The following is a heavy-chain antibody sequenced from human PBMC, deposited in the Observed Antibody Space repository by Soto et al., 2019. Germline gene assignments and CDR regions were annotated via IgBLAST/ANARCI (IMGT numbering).Heavy chain of an antibody. CDR2: VYYGGST. CDR1: GGSISSSSYY. D-gene: IGHD3-22*01. V-gene: IGHV4-39*01. CDR3: AGGDYYHSSGYYFYYYTMDV. Sequence: QLHLQESGPGLVTPSETLSLTCTVSGGSISSSSYYWGWIRQPPGKGLEWIGNVYYGGSTYYNPSLKSRVTTSVETSKSQFSRKLSSVTAADTAVYYCAGGDYYHSSGYYFYYYTMDVWGQGTTVTVSS. J-gene: IGHJ6*02.